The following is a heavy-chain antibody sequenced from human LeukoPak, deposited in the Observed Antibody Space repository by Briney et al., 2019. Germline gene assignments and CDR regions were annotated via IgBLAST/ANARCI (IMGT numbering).Heavy chain of an antibody. CDR1: GFTFSTST. Sequence: PGGSLRLSCAASGFTFSTSTMNWVRQAPGKGLEWVSSIGSTSRDKYFVGSVRSRFTISRDNAKNSLYLEMNSLRADDTAVYYCVRGDYRDYWGQGTLVTVSS. V-gene: IGHV3-21*01. J-gene: IGHJ4*02. CDR2: IGSTSRDK. D-gene: IGHD5-12*01. CDR3: VRGDYRDY.